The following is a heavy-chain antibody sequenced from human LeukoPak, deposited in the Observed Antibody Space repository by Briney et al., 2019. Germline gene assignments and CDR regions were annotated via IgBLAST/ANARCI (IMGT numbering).Heavy chain of an antibody. Sequence: GESLKISCWGSGYSFTSYWIGWVRQMPGEGLEVMGIIYSGYSDTRHSPSFEGQAPILANKSINTAVLQSSSLKASDTAMYYCARESRPGIAVAGIDYWGQGTLVTVSS. CDR1: GYSFTSYW. CDR3: ARESRPGIAVAGIDY. V-gene: IGHV5-51*01. J-gene: IGHJ4*02. CDR2: IYSGYSDT. D-gene: IGHD6-19*01.